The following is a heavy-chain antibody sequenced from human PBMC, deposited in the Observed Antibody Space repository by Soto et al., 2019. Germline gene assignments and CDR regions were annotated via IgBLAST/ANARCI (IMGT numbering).Heavy chain of an antibody. CDR2: IKQDAGEK. CDR1: GFTFSSYA. V-gene: IGHV3-7*01. Sequence: GGSLRLSCAASGFTFSSYAMSWVRQAPGKGLEWVANIKQDAGEKYYVDSVKGRFTISRDNAKNSLYLQMSSLRAEDTAVYYCGRDHPLREYYYGMDVWGQGTTVTVSS. CDR3: GRDHPLREYYYGMDV. J-gene: IGHJ6*02.